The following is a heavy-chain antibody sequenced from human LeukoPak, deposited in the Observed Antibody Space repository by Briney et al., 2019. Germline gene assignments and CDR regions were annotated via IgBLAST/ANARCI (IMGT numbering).Heavy chain of an antibody. CDR1: GFTFSSYW. V-gene: IGHV3-74*01. D-gene: IGHD3-16*01. Sequence: GGSLRLSCAASGFTFSSYWMHWVRQAPGMGLVWVSRINSDGSGTTYADSVKSRFTISRDNAKNTLYLQMSSLRVEDTAVYYCANGYTSTYYNALDIRGQGTMVTVSS. CDR2: INSDGSGT. CDR3: ANGYTSTYYNALDI. J-gene: IGHJ3*02.